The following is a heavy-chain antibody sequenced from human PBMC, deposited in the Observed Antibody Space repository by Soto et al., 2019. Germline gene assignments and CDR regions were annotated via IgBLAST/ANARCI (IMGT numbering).Heavy chain of an antibody. CDR1: GGSISSYY. V-gene: IGHV4-59*01. CDR3: ARDRRSGDAFDI. Sequence: PSATPSLTCTVSGGSISSYYWSWIRQPPGKGLEWIGYIYYSGSTNYNPSLKSRVTISVDTSKNQFSLKLSSVTAADTAVYYCARDRRSGDAFDIWGQGTMVTVSS. J-gene: IGHJ3*02. CDR2: IYYSGST.